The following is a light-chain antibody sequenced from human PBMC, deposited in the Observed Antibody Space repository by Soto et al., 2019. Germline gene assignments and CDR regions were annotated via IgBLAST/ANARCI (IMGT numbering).Light chain of an antibody. CDR1: QRISSW. V-gene: IGKV1-5*01. CDR2: DAS. J-gene: IGKJ1*01. CDR3: QQYNSYSRT. Sequence: IQLTQSTSSLSASVGDGVTITCRASQRISSWLAWYQQKPGKAPKLLIYDASSLESGVPSRFSGSGSGTEFTLTISSLQPDDFATYYCQQYNSYSRTFGQGTKVDI.